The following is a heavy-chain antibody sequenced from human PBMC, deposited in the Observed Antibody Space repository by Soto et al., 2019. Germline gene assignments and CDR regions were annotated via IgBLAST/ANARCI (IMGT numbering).Heavy chain of an antibody. CDR1: GFSLSTSGVG. J-gene: IGHJ6*02. Sequence: QITLKESGPTLVKPTQTLTLTCTFSGFSLSTSGVGVAWIRQPPVEALEWLALIYWDADKRYRPSLESRLTITKDTSKNQVVLTMTNMDSVDTATYYCAYLPCSGGSCYWFSFSGMDVWGQGTTVTVSS. V-gene: IGHV2-5*02. CDR2: IYWDADK. D-gene: IGHD2-15*01. CDR3: AYLPCSGGSCYWFSFSGMDV.